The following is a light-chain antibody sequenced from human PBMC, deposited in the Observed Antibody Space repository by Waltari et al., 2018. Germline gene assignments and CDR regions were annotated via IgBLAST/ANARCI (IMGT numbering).Light chain of an antibody. CDR3: QQSYSTPRT. Sequence: DIQMTQSPSSLSASVGDRVTITFRASQSIRSYFNWDQQKPGKAPKLLIYAASSLQSGVPSRFSGSGSGTDFTLTISSLQPEDFATYYCQQSYSTPRTFGQGTKVEIK. V-gene: IGKV1-39*01. CDR2: AAS. CDR1: QSIRSY. J-gene: IGKJ1*01.